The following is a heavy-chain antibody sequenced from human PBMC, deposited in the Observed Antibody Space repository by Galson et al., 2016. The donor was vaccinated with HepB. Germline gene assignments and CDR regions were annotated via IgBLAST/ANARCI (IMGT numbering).Heavy chain of an antibody. CDR3: AKYQAGGPPPRFYGMDV. J-gene: IGHJ6*02. CDR2: ISSGSAYK. CDR1: GFTFSTNS. D-gene: IGHD1-26*01. Sequence: SLRLSCAASGFTFSTNSMNWVRQAPGKGLEWVSSISSGSAYKYYADSVKGRSTISRDNSKNTLYLQMNSLRAEDTAVYYCAKYQAGGPPPRFYGMDVWGQGTTVTVSS. V-gene: IGHV3-21*04.